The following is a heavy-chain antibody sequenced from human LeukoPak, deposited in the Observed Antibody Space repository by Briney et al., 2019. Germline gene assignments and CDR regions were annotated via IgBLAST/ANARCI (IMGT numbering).Heavy chain of an antibody. CDR3: ARARFGYNRGPFDY. CDR1: GFTFSNYA. Sequence: GGSLRLSCAASGFTFSNYAMHWVRQAPGKGLEWVAFISYDGSNKHYADSVKGRFTISRDNSKNTLCLQMNSLRPEDTAVYYCARARFGYNRGPFDYWGQGILVTVSS. V-gene: IGHV3-30-3*01. CDR2: ISYDGSNK. J-gene: IGHJ4*02. D-gene: IGHD5-24*01.